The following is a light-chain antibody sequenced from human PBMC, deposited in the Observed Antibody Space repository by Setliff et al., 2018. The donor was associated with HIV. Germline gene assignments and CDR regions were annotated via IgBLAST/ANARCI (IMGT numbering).Light chain of an antibody. CDR3: SSYTSSSPYV. V-gene: IGLV2-14*01. CDR1: SSDIGGYNF. J-gene: IGLJ1*01. CDR2: EVS. Sequence: QSALTQPASVSGSPGQSITISCTGTSSDIGGYNFVSWYQHHPGKAPKLMIYEVSNRPSGVSNRFSGSKSGNTASLTISGLQAEDEADYYCSSYTSSSPYVFGTGTKVT.